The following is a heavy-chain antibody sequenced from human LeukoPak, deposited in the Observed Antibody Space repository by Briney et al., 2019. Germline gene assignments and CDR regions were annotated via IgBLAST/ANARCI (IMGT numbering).Heavy chain of an antibody. CDR3: AREGYSYGYYFDY. CDR2: IYTSGST. J-gene: IGHJ4*02. CDR1: GGSISSYY. V-gene: IGHV4-4*07. Sequence: SETLSLTCTVSGGSISSYYWGWIRQPAGKGLEWIGRIYTSGSTNYNPSLKSRVTMSVDTSKNQFSLKLSSVTAADTAVYYCAREGYSYGYYFDYWGQGTLVTVSS. D-gene: IGHD5-18*01.